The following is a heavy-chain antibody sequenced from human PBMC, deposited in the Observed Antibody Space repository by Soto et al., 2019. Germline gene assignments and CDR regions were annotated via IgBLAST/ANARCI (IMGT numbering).Heavy chain of an antibody. V-gene: IGHV1-69*02. CDR3: ARSSVAAAGTLGN. D-gene: IGHD6-13*01. CDR2: IIPVLGVA. CDR1: GGTLNSYT. Sequence: QVQLAQSGAEVKKPGSSVKVSCKASGGTLNSYTINWVRQAPGHGPEWLGRIIPVLGVANYAQTFQGRVTITADKSTSTVYMDLTSLRSEDTAVYYCARSSVAAAGTLGNWGPGTLVTVSS. J-gene: IGHJ4*02.